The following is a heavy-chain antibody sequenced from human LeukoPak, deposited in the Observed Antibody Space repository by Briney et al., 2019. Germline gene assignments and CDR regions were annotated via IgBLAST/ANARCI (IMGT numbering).Heavy chain of an antibody. CDR3: AKGRLPGIAAAVVDY. V-gene: IGHV3-9*03. Sequence: SVKGRFTISRDNAKNSLYLQMNSLRAEDMALYYCAKGRLPGIAAAVVDYWGQGTLVTVSS. D-gene: IGHD6-13*01. J-gene: IGHJ4*02.